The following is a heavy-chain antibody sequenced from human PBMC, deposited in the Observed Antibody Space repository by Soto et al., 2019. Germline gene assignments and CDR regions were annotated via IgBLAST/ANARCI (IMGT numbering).Heavy chain of an antibody. Sequence: QVQLQESGPGLVKPSQTLSLTCTVSGGSISSGGYYWGWIRQQPGKGLEWIGYIYYSGSTYYNPSLKSRVNISVDTSKHQLSLKLSSVTAADTAVYYCARGVGATTSWFDPWGQGTLVTVSS. CDR3: ARGVGATTSWFDP. CDR1: GGSISSGGYY. D-gene: IGHD1-26*01. V-gene: IGHV4-31*03. CDR2: IYYSGST. J-gene: IGHJ5*02.